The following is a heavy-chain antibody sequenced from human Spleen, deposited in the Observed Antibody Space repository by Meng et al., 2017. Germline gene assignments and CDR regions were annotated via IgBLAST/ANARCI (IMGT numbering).Heavy chain of an antibody. J-gene: IGHJ4*02. V-gene: IGHV4-38-2*02. D-gene: IGHD5-18*01. CDR1: GSSISSGDY. CDR3: ASTVIVDTAMVIDY. Sequence: GSLRLSCTVSGSSISSGDYWGWIRQPPGKGLEWIGEINHSGSTNYNPSLKSRVTISVDTSKNQFSLKLSSVTAADTAVYYCASTVIVDTAMVIDYWGQGTLVTVSS. CDR2: INHSGST.